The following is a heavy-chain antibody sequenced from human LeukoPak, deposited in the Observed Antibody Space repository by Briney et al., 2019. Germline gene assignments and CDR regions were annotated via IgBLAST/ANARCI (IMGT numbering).Heavy chain of an antibody. CDR3: ERTRKGSYYNWFDP. CDR2: INPNSGGT. J-gene: IGHJ5*02. V-gene: IGHV1-2*02. Sequence: ASVKVSCKASGYTFTGYYMHWVRQAPGQGLEWMGWINPNSGGTNYAQKFQGRVTMTRDTSISTAYMELSRLRSDDTAVYYCERTRKGSYYNWFDPWGQGTLVTVSS. CDR1: GYTFTGYY. D-gene: IGHD3-10*01.